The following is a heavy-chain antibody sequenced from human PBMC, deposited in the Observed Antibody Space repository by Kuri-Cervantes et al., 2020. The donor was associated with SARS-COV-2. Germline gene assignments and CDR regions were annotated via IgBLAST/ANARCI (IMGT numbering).Heavy chain of an antibody. CDR2: TYYSGST. V-gene: IGHV4-39*01. Sequence: SESLSPTWTVSTPSISSSSYHWGWLRQPPGKGLEWIGSTYYSGSTYYNPSLKRRVTISVDTSKTQFSLKLSSVTAADTAVYYCARFPTHLTMIVFGAFDIWGQGTMVTVSS. CDR1: TPSISSSSYH. CDR3: ARFPTHLTMIVFGAFDI. J-gene: IGHJ3*02. D-gene: IGHD3-22*01.